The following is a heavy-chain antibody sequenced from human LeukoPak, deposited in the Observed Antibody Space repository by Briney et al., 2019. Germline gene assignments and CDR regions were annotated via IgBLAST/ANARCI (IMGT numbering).Heavy chain of an antibody. V-gene: IGHV1-69*13. CDR1: GGTFSSYA. J-gene: IGHJ5*02. D-gene: IGHD2-15*01. CDR3: ARRKLGYCSGGSCSSLRINWFDP. Sequence: SVKVSCKASGGTFSSYAISWVRQAPGQGLEWMGGIIPIFGTANYAQKFQGRVTITADESTSTAYMELSSLRSEDTAVYYCARRKLGYCSGGSCSSLRINWFDPWGQGTLVTVSS. CDR2: IIPIFGTA.